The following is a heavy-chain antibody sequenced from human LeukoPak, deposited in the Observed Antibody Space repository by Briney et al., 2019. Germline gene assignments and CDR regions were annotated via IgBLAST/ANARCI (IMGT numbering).Heavy chain of an antibody. CDR3: ARHRYYYRSGSYYGAPYYMDV. V-gene: IGHV4-39*01. CDR2: IYYSGST. D-gene: IGHD3-10*01. J-gene: IGHJ6*03. CDR1: SASITSSPYF. Sequence: SETLSLTCTVSSASITSSPYFWGWIRQSPGKGLEWIGSIYYSGSTYYNSSLKSRVTISVDTSKNQFSLKLSSVTAADTAVYYCARHRYYYRSGSYYGAPYYMDVWGKGTTVTIPS.